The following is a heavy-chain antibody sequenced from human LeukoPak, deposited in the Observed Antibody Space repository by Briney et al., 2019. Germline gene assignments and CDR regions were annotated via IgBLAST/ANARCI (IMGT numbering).Heavy chain of an antibody. D-gene: IGHD4-17*01. J-gene: IGHJ6*03. CDR2: IKSKTDGGTT. V-gene: IGHV3-15*01. CDR3: TTDLPTVYYYYYYYMDV. Sequence: GGSLRLSCAASGFTFSNAWMSWVRQAPGKGLEWVGRIKSKTDGGTTDYAAPVKGRFTISRDDSKNTLYLQMNSLKTEDTAVYYCTTDLPTVYYYYYYYMDVWGKGITVTVSS. CDR1: GFTFSNAW.